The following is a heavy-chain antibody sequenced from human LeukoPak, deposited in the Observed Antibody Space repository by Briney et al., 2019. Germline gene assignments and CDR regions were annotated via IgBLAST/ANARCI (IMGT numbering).Heavy chain of an antibody. Sequence: GASVKVSCKASGYTFTSYTMHWVRQAPGQRLEWMGWINAGNGNTKYSQKFQGRVTITRDTSASTAYMELSSLRSEDTAVYYCARDHDYVWGSYTYWGQGTLVTVSS. CDR3: ARDHDYVWGSYTY. J-gene: IGHJ4*02. CDR1: GYTFTSYT. D-gene: IGHD3-16*01. CDR2: INAGNGNT. V-gene: IGHV1-3*01.